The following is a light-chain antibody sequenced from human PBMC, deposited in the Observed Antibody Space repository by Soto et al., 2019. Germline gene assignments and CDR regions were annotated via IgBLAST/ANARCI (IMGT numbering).Light chain of an antibody. Sequence: IQMTQSPSSLSASVGDRVTITCRASQSISNCLNCYQQKPGRAPELLIYGAYSLQSGVPSRFSGSGSGTEFTLTISSLQPDDFATYYRQHYNSYSEAFGQGTKVDIK. CDR2: GAY. V-gene: IGKV1-5*01. CDR3: QHYNSYSEA. J-gene: IGKJ1*01. CDR1: QSISNC.